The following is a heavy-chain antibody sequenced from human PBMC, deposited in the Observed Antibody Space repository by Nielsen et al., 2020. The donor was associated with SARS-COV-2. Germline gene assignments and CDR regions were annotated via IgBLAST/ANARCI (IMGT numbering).Heavy chain of an antibody. V-gene: IGHV1-18*01. CDR1: GYTFTSYG. CDR3: ARSTTVLYYYYGMDV. CDR2: ISAYNGNT. Sequence: ASVKVSCKASGYTFTSYGISWVRQAPGQGLEWMGWISAYNGNTNYAQKLQGRVTMTTDTSTSTAYMELRSLRSDDTAVYYCARSTTVLYYYYGMDVWGQGTTVTVSS. J-gene: IGHJ6*02. D-gene: IGHD4-11*01.